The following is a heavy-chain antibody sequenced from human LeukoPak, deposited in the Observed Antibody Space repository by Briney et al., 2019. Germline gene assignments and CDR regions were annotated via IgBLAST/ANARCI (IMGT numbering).Heavy chain of an antibody. CDR1: GFTFYNYW. V-gene: IGHV3-7*01. CDR3: ARDPVEWELLLDY. Sequence: PGGSLRLSCAASGFTFYNYWMSWVRQAPGKRLEWVANMNIDGSEKYYADSAKGRFTISRDNARNSVYLQMNSLRVEDTAVYYCARDPVEWELLLDYWGQGTLVTVSS. D-gene: IGHD1-26*01. CDR2: MNIDGSEK. J-gene: IGHJ4*02.